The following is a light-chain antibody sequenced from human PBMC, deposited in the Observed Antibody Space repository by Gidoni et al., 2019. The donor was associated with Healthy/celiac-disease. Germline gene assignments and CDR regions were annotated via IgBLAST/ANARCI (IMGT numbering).Light chain of an antibody. V-gene: IGKV1-5*03. J-gene: IGKJ4*01. CDR2: KAS. CDR3: QQYNSSPLT. CDR1: QSISSW. Sequence: DIQMTQSPSTLSASVGDRVTITCRASQSISSWLAWYQQKPGKVPKLLIYKASSVESGVPSRFSGSGSGTEFTLTISSLQPDDFATYYCQQYNSSPLTFGGGTKVEIK.